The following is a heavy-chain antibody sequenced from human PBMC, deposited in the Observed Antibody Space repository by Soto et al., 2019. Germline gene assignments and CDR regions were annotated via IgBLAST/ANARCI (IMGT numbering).Heavy chain of an antibody. D-gene: IGHD6-13*01. Sequence: TLSLTCAVYGGSFSGYYWSWIRQPPGKGLEWIGEINHSGSTNYNPSLKSRVTISVDTSKNQFSLKLSSVTAADTAVYYCARHSGYSSSWYYTYYFDYWGQGTLVTVS. J-gene: IGHJ4*02. CDR3: ARHSGYSSSWYYTYYFDY. CDR1: GGSFSGYY. V-gene: IGHV4-34*01. CDR2: INHSGST.